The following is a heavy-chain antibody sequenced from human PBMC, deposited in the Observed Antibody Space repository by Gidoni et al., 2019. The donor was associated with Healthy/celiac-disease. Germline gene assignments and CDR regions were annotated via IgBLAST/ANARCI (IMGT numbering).Heavy chain of an antibody. CDR3: ASPGITGTQGYYGMDV. V-gene: IGHV4-34*01. J-gene: IGHJ6*02. D-gene: IGHD1-7*01. CDR2: INHSGST. CDR1: GGSFSGYY. Sequence: QVQLQQWGAGLLKPSETLSLTCAVYGGSFSGYYWSWIRQPPGKGLEWIGEINHSGSTNYNPSLKSRVTISVDTSKNQFSLKLSSVTAADTAVYYCASPGITGTQGYYGMDVWGQGTTVTVSS.